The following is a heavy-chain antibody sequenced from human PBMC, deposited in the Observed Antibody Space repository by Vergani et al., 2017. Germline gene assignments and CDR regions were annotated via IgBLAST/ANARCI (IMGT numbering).Heavy chain of an antibody. D-gene: IGHD6-19*01. CDR2: IYYSGGS. CDR1: GASISSSNYY. J-gene: IGHJ5*02. V-gene: IGHV4-39*01. Sequence: QLQLQESGPGLVKPSATLSLTCSVSGASISSSNYYWGWIRQPPGKGLEWIASIYYSGGSYSNPSLKSRVTISVDTSKNQFSLKLSSVTAADTAVYFCARHSTVEWLVKLGWIDPWGQGILVTVSS. CDR3: ARHSTVEWLVKLGWIDP.